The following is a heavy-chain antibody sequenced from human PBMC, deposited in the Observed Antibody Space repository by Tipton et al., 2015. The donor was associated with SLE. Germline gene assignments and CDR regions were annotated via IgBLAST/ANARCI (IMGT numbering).Heavy chain of an antibody. J-gene: IGHJ6*03. CDR3: ARGLRGSDYHYHYMDV. Sequence: RSLRLSCAASGFTFSSYSMHWVRQVPGKGLEWVAVVSYDETNKYYADSVKARFTISRDNSNNTLYLQMNTLIGDDSAVYYCARGLRGSDYHYHYMDVWGKGTTVTVSS. CDR1: GFTFSSYS. D-gene: IGHD3-10*01. CDR2: VSYDETNK. V-gene: IGHV3-30*04.